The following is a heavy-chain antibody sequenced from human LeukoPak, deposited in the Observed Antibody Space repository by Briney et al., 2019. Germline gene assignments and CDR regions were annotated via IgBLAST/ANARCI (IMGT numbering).Heavy chain of an antibody. J-gene: IGHJ4*02. Sequence: GGSLRLSCAASGFTFSSYSMNWVRQAPGKVREWVSSISSSSSYIYHADSVKVRFTITRDNAKNSLYLQMNSLRAEDTAVYYCARDEGYSYGYLYWGQGTLVTVSS. CDR2: ISSSSSYI. D-gene: IGHD5-18*01. V-gene: IGHV3-21*01. CDR3: ARDEGYSYGYLY. CDR1: GFTFSSYS.